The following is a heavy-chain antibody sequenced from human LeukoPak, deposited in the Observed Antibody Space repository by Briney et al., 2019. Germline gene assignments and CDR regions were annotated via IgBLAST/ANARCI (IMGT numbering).Heavy chain of an antibody. V-gene: IGHV3-33*05. Sequence: GGSLRLSCAASGFTFSSYWMSWVRQAPGKGLEWVAVISYDGSNKYYADSVKGRFTISRDNSKNTLYLQMNSLRAEDTAVYYSAKDGIVVVPAASFIDYWGQGTLVTVSS. CDR2: ISYDGSNK. D-gene: IGHD2-2*01. CDR3: AKDGIVVVPAASFIDY. CDR1: GFTFSSYW. J-gene: IGHJ4*02.